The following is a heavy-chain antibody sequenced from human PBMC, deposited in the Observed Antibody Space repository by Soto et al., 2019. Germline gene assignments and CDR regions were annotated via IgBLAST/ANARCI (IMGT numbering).Heavy chain of an antibody. CDR3: ARDLEDCSSTSCYGFDP. CDR2: IYYSGST. J-gene: IGHJ5*02. Sequence: SETLSLTCTISGGSISSGEYYWSWVRLRPGRGLEWIVYIYYSGSTNYNPPLKRRVTISVDTSKNQFSLKLSSVTAADTAVYYCARDLEDCSSTSCYGFDPWGQGTLVTVSP. V-gene: IGHV4-61*08. CDR1: GGSISSGEYY. D-gene: IGHD2-2*01.